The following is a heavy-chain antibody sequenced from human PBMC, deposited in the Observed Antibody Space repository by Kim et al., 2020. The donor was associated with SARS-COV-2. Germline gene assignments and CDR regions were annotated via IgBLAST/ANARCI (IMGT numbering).Heavy chain of an antibody. J-gene: IGHJ6*03. D-gene: IGHD3-16*01. CDR2: ISGSGGGT. Sequence: GGSLRLSCAASGFTFNTYGMTWVRQAPGKGLEWVSVISGSGGGTNYADSVKGLFTISRDNSKNTXXLQMNNLXXEDTXVYFWAGGVGXXWGXXYM. CDR3: AGGVGXXWGXXYM. CDR1: GFTFNTYG. V-gene: IGHV3-23*01.